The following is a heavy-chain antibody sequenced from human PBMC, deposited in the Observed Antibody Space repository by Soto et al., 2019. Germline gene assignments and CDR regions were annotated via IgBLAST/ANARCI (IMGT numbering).Heavy chain of an antibody. CDR1: GFTFSSYA. Sequence: GGSLRLSCAASGFTFSSYAMHWVRQAPGKGLEWVAVISYDGSNKYYADSVKGRFTISRDNSKNTLYLQMNSLRAEDTAVYYCARESSPDIVVVPAAVAFDIWGQGT. CDR2: ISYDGSNK. J-gene: IGHJ3*02. V-gene: IGHV3-30-3*01. CDR3: ARESSPDIVVVPAAVAFDI. D-gene: IGHD2-2*01.